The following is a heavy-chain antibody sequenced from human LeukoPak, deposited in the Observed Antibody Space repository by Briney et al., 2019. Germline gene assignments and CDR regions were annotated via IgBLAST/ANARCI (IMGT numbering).Heavy chain of an antibody. CDR1: GFTFSSYW. CDR2: INSDGSST. Sequence: PGGSLRLSRAASGFTFSSYWMHWVRQAPGKGLMWVSRINSDGSSTSYADSVKGRFTISRDNAKNTLYLQMNSLRAEDTALYYCARDRDGYNSFDYWGQGTLVTVSS. CDR3: ARDRDGYNSFDY. V-gene: IGHV3-74*01. D-gene: IGHD5-24*01. J-gene: IGHJ4*02.